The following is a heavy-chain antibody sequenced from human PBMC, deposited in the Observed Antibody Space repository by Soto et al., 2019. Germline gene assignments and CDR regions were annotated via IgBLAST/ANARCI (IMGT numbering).Heavy chain of an antibody. CDR3: ARGGYYYGSSGSAFDI. J-gene: IGHJ3*02. CDR1: GYTFTDYY. Sequence: ASVKVSCKASGYTFTDYYTHWVRQAPGQGLEWMGWINPNSGDTNYAQSFQGRVTMTRDTSISSAYMELSRLRSDDTAVYYCARGGYYYGSSGSAFDIWGQGTMVTVSS. V-gene: IGHV1-2*02. D-gene: IGHD3-22*01. CDR2: INPNSGDT.